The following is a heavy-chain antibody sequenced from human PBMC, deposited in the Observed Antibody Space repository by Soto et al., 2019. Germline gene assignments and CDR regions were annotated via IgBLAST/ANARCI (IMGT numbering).Heavy chain of an antibody. CDR2: IYYSGST. J-gene: IGHJ4*02. D-gene: IGHD6-19*01. Sequence: ASETLSLTCTVSGGSISSYYWSWIRQPPGKGLEWIGYIYYSGSTNYNPSLKSRVTISVDTSKNQFSLKLSSVTAADTAVYYCARMAVAGNFDYWGQGTLVTVSS. CDR1: GGSISSYY. CDR3: ARMAVAGNFDY. V-gene: IGHV4-59*01.